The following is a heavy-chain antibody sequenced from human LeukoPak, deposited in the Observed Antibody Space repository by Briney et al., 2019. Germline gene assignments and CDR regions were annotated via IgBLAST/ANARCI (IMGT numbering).Heavy chain of an antibody. CDR2: INHSGST. V-gene: IGHV4-34*01. CDR1: GGSFSGYY. CDR3: ARASIAAAGINWFDP. Sequence: PSETLSLTCAVYGGSFSGYYWSWIRQPPGKGLEWIGEINHSGSTNYNPSLKSRVTISVDTSKNQFSLKLSSVTAADTAVYYCARASIAAAGINWFDPWGQGTLVTVSS. J-gene: IGHJ5*02. D-gene: IGHD6-13*01.